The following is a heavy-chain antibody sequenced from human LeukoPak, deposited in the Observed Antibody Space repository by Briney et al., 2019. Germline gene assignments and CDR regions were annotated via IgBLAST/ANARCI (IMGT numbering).Heavy chain of an antibody. J-gene: IGHJ4*02. CDR3: ARSPLIAAAGTLDY. V-gene: IGHV4-31*03. CDR1: GGSISSGGYY. D-gene: IGHD6-13*01. Sequence: SETLSLTCTVSGGSISSGGYYWSWIRQHPGKGLEWLGYIYYSGSTYYNPSLKSRVTISVDTSKNQFSLKLSSVTAADTAVYYCARSPLIAAAGTLDYWGQGTLVTVSS. CDR2: IYYSGST.